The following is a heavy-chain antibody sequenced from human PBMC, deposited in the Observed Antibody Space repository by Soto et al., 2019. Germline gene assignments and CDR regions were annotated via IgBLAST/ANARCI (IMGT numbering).Heavy chain of an antibody. Sequence: SETLSLTCTVSGGSISSYYWSWIRQPPGKGLEWMGYIYYSGSTNYNPSLKSRVTISVDTSKNQFSLKLSSVTAADTAVYYCAREHHASYDFWSGYTVGFDYWGQGTLVTVSS. D-gene: IGHD3-3*01. V-gene: IGHV4-59*01. J-gene: IGHJ4*02. CDR1: GGSISSYY. CDR3: AREHHASYDFWSGYTVGFDY. CDR2: IYYSGST.